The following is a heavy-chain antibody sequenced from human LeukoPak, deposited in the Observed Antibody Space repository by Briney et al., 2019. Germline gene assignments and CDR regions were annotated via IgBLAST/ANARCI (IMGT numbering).Heavy chain of an antibody. CDR3: ARRGPWSGSFDY. V-gene: IGHV4-59*08. CDR2: IFYTGSN. D-gene: IGHD3-3*01. CDR1: GGSVSSDY. Sequence: SETLSLTCTVSGGSVSSDYWSWIRQAPGKGLEWIGFIFYTGSNNYNPSLKSRVTMSVGTSKNQFSLRLNSVTAADTAVYYCARRGPWSGSFDYWGQGALVTVSS. J-gene: IGHJ4*02.